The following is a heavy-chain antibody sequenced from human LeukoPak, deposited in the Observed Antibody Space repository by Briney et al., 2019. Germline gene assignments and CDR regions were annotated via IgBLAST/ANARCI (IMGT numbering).Heavy chain of an antibody. CDR3: LQYDSGST. D-gene: IGHD3-10*01. V-gene: IGHV3-7*01. Sequence: GGSLRLSCAASGFSFSSVWMSWVRQAPGKGLEWVANIKKDGSEKYYVDSVKGRFTVSRDNAKNSLYLQMNSLRAEDTAVYYCLQYDSGSTWGQGTLVTVSS. J-gene: IGHJ5*02. CDR2: IKKDGSEK. CDR1: GFSFSSVW.